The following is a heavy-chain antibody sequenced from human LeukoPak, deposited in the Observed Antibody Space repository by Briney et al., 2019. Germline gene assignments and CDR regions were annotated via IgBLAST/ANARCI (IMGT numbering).Heavy chain of an antibody. V-gene: IGHV3-21*01. Sequence: GGSLRLSCAASIFSFSASTMIWVRQAPGKGLEWVSSITSSSSYIYYADSVKGRFTVSRDNANKSLFLQMNSLRVEDTAVHFCARKDGDELDYWGQGTLVTVSS. CDR1: IFSFSAST. CDR2: ITSSSSYI. J-gene: IGHJ4*02. CDR3: ARKDGDELDY.